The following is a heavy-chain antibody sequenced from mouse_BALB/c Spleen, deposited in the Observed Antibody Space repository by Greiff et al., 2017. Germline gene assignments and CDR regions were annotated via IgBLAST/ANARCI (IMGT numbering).Heavy chain of an antibody. Sequence: EVMLVESGPGLVKPSQSLSLTCTVTGYSITSDYAWNWIRQFPGNKLEWMGYISYSGSTSYNPSLKSRISITRDTSKNQFFLQLNSVTTEDTATYYCARETEYGNHLYYAMDYWGQGTSVTVSS. D-gene: IGHD2-10*02. V-gene: IGHV3-2*02. CDR2: ISYSGST. CDR1: GYSITSDYA. CDR3: ARETEYGNHLYYAMDY. J-gene: IGHJ4*01.